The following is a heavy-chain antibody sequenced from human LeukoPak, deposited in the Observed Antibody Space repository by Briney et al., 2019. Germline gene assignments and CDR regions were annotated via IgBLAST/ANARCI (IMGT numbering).Heavy chain of an antibody. CDR3: ARDQPSQEYSSGWNFDY. CDR1: GGSISTYY. Sequence: SETLSLTCAVSGGSISTYYWSWIRQPAGKGLEWIGRIYSSGSANYNPSLKSRVAMSVDTSKNQFSLKLSSVTAADTAVYFCARDQPSQEYSSGWNFDYWGQGTLDTVSS. D-gene: IGHD6-19*01. V-gene: IGHV4-4*07. CDR2: IYSSGSA. J-gene: IGHJ4*02.